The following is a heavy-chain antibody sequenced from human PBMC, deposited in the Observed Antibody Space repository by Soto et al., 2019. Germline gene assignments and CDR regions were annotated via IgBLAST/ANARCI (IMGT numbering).Heavy chain of an antibody. V-gene: IGHV4-59*08. D-gene: IGHD6-13*01. Sequence: QVQLQESGPGLVKPSETLSLTCTVSGGSISSYSWSWIRQPPGKGLEWIGYIYYSGSTNYNPSLKSRVTISVDTSKNQFSLKLSSVTAADTAVYYCASPALYSSSLTAFDIWGQGTMVTVSS. CDR1: GGSISSYS. CDR3: ASPALYSSSLTAFDI. CDR2: IYYSGST. J-gene: IGHJ3*02.